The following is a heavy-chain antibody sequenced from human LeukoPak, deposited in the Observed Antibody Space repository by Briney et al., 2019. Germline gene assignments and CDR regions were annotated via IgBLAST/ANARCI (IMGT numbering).Heavy chain of an antibody. CDR3: ARALGYCSSTSCYDAFDI. J-gene: IGHJ3*02. D-gene: IGHD2-2*01. CDR2: TYYRSKWYN. V-gene: IGHV6-1*01. CDR1: GDSVSSNSAA. Sequence: SQTLSLTCAIYGDSVSSNSAAWNWIRQSPSRGLEWLGRTYYRSKWYNDYAVSVKSRITINPDTSKNQFSLQLNSVTPEDTAVYYCARALGYCSSTSCYDAFDIWGQGTMVTVSS.